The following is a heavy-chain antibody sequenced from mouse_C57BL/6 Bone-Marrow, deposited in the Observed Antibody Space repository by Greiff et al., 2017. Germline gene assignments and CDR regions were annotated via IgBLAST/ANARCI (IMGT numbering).Heavy chain of an antibody. CDR3: ARHEDRGYASISNWYFDV. D-gene: IGHD2-2*01. J-gene: IGHJ1*03. Sequence: QVQLQQSGAELVKPGASVKLSCKASGYTFTEYTIHWVKQRSGQGLEWIGWFYPGSGSITYNEKFKDKATLTAAKSTSTVYMELSRLTSEDSAVYFCARHEDRGYASISNWYFDVWGTGTTVTVSS. V-gene: IGHV1-62-2*01. CDR1: GYTFTEYT. CDR2: FYPGSGSI.